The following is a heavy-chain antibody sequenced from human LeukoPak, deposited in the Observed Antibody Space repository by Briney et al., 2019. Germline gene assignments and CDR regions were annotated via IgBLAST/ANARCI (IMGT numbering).Heavy chain of an antibody. J-gene: IGHJ4*02. CDR1: GGSFSGYY. Sequence: SETLSLTCGVSGGSFSGYYWTWIRQSPGKGLEWLGEIHYSGSINYNPSLKSRVTISIDTSKNQFSLKLSSVTAADTAVYYCARRLVGARTRFDSWGQGTLVTVSS. V-gene: IGHV4-34*01. CDR3: ARRLVGARTRFDS. CDR2: IHYSGSI. D-gene: IGHD1-26*01.